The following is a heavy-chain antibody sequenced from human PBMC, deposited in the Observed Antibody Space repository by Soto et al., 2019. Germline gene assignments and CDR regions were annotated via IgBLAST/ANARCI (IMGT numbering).Heavy chain of an antibody. V-gene: IGHV4-4*07. D-gene: IGHD6-13*01. CDR2: IYTSGST. Sequence: KTSETLSLTCTVSGGSISSYYWSWIRQPAGKGLEWIGRIYTSGSTNYNPSLKSRVTMSVDTSKNQFSLKLSSVTAADTAVYYCVRDRVAAAGTGIYYYYGMDVWGQGTTVTVSS. CDR1: GGSISSYY. J-gene: IGHJ6*02. CDR3: VRDRVAAAGTGIYYYYGMDV.